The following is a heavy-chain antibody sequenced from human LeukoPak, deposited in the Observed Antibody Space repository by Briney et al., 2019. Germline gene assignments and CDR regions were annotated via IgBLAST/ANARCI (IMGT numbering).Heavy chain of an antibody. J-gene: IGHJ6*02. CDR3: ARGSSGWSYYYYGMDV. CDR2: IWYDGSNK. V-gene: IGHV3-33*01. D-gene: IGHD6-19*01. CDR1: GFTFSSYG. Sequence: GSLRLSCAASGFTFSSYGMHWVRQAPGKGLEWVAVIWYDGSNKYYADSVKGRFTISRDNSKNTLYLQMNSLRAEDTAVYYCARGSSGWSYYYYGMDVWGQGTTVTVSS.